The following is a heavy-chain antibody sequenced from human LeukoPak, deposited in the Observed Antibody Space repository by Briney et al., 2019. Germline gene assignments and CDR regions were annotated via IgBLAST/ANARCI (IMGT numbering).Heavy chain of an antibody. Sequence: KSSETLSLTCAVYGGSFSGYYWSWIRQPPVKGLEWIGEINHSGSTNYNPSLKSRVTISVDTSKNQFSLKLSSVTAADTAVYYCARARGDIEVAVNFDYWGQGTLVTVSS. D-gene: IGHD6-19*01. J-gene: IGHJ4*02. V-gene: IGHV4-34*01. CDR3: ARARGDIEVAVNFDY. CDR1: GGSFSGYY. CDR2: INHSGST.